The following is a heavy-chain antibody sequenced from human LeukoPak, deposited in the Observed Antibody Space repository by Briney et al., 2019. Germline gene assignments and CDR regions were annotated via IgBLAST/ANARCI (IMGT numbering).Heavy chain of an antibody. CDR2: ISEDGIEK. CDR1: GFTFSNYW. J-gene: IGHJ4*02. CDR3: ARAAAAGSVDY. D-gene: IGHD6-13*01. V-gene: IGHV3-7*04. Sequence: GGSLRLSCAASGFTFSNYWMSWVRQAPGEGLEWVANISEDGIEKYYVDSVEGRFTISRDNAKNSLYLQMNSLRAEDTAVYYCARAAAAGSVDYWGQGTLVTVSS.